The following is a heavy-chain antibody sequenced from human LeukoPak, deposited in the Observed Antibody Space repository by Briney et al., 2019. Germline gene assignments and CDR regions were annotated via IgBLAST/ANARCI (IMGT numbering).Heavy chain of an antibody. Sequence: ASVKVSCKTSGYSFIRFGISWVRQAPGQGLELMGWISAYNGDTNYAQRFQGRVTMTTDTSTSTAYMELSRLRSDDTAVYYCARVRRRGFWSGYSSYFDYWGQGTLVTVSS. D-gene: IGHD3-3*01. V-gene: IGHV1-18*01. CDR1: GYSFIRFG. J-gene: IGHJ4*02. CDR2: ISAYNGDT. CDR3: ARVRRRGFWSGYSSYFDY.